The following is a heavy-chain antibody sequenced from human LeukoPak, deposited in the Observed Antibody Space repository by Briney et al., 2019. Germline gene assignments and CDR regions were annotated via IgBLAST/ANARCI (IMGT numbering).Heavy chain of an antibody. D-gene: IGHD3-10*01. CDR3: ARHVLRSGSYYNWFDP. CDR1: GGSISSYY. J-gene: IGHJ5*02. V-gene: IGHV4-34*01. CDR2: INHSGST. Sequence: PSETLSLTCTVSGGSISSYYWSWIRQPPGKGLEWIGEINHSGSTNYNPSLKSRVTISVDTSKNQFSLKLSSVTAADTAVYYCARHVLRSGSYYNWFDPWGQGTLVTVSS.